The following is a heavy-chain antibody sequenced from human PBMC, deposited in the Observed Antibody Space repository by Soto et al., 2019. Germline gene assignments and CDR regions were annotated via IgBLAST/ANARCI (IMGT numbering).Heavy chain of an antibody. CDR1: GGTFSSYA. V-gene: IGHV1-69*06. J-gene: IGHJ6*02. D-gene: IGHD3-22*01. CDR2: IIPIFGTA. Sequence: SVKVSCKVSGGTFSSYAISWVRQAPGQGLEWMGGIIPIFGTANYAQKFQGRVTITADTSTSTAYMELSSLRSEDTAVYYCARGYDSSGFRVAPKIYYYYGMDAWGQGTTVTVSS. CDR3: ARGYDSSGFRVAPKIYYYYGMDA.